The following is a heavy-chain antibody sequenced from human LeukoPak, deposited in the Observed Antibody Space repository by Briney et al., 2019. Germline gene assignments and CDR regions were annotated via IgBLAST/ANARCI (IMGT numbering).Heavy chain of an antibody. V-gene: IGHV3-23*01. Sequence: GGSLRLSCAASGFTFSSYAMSWVRQAPGKGLEWVSAISGSGGSTYYADSVKGRFTISRDNSKNTLYLQMNSLRAEDTAVYYCAKDYYGSGNYGMDVWGQGTTVTVSS. CDR3: AKDYYGSGNYGMDV. CDR2: ISGSGGST. D-gene: IGHD3-10*01. J-gene: IGHJ6*02. CDR1: GFTFSSYA.